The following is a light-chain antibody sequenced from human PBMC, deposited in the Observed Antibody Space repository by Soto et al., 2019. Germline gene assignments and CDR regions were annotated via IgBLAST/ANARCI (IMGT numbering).Light chain of an antibody. CDR3: QQYGSSPWT. V-gene: IGKV3-20*01. CDR1: QTIGSNF. Sequence: EIVLTQSPGTLSLSPGERATLSCRASQTIGSNFLAWYQQKPGQAPRLLIYGASSRATGIPDGFSGSGSGTDFSLTISRLEPEDFAVFYCQQYGSSPWTFGQGTKVEIK. J-gene: IGKJ1*01. CDR2: GAS.